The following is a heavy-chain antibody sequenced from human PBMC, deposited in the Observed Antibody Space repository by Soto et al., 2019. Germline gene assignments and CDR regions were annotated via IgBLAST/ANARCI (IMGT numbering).Heavy chain of an antibody. CDR1: GGSISTYY. Sequence: PLETLSLTCTVSGGSISTYYWSWIRQPPEKGLEWIGYIYYSGSTDYNPSLKSRVTISVDTSKNQFSLKVNSVTAADTAVYYCARGYQASGFDYWGQGTLVTVSS. CDR3: ARGYQASGFDY. V-gene: IGHV4-59*01. CDR2: IYYSGST. J-gene: IGHJ4*02. D-gene: IGHD2-2*01.